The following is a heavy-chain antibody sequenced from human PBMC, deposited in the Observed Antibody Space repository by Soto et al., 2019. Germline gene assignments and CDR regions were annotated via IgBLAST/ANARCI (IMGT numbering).Heavy chain of an antibody. Sequence: PSETLSLTCTVSGGSISSGGYYWSWIRQHPGKGLEWIGYIYYSGSTYYNPSLKSRVTISVDTSKNQFSLKLSSVTAADTAVYYCARDGYYGSGSYWNYYYYGMDVWGQGTTVTVSS. V-gene: IGHV4-31*03. CDR2: IYYSGST. CDR1: GGSISSGGYY. D-gene: IGHD3-10*01. CDR3: ARDGYYGSGSYWNYYYYGMDV. J-gene: IGHJ6*02.